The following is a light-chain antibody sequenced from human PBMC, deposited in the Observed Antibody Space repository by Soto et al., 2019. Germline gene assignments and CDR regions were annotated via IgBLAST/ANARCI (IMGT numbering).Light chain of an antibody. V-gene: IGKV3-15*01. CDR2: GAS. CDR1: QSISSK. Sequence: EIVMTQSPATLSVSPGERATLSCRASQSISSKLAWYQQKPGQAPRLIIYGASTRATGIPVRFSGSGSGTEFTLTITSLQSEDFAVYYCQEYNNWHPITFGGGTKVDIK. J-gene: IGKJ4*01. CDR3: QEYNNWHPIT.